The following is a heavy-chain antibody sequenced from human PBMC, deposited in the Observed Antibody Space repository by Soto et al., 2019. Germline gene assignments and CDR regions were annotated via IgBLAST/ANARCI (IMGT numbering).Heavy chain of an antibody. D-gene: IGHD5-18*01. CDR1: GFTFSNAW. CDR2: IKSKTDGGTT. Sequence: GGSLRLSCAASGFTFSNAWMNWVRQAPGKGLEWVGRIKSKTDGGTTDYAAPVKGRFTISRDDSKNTLYLQMNSLKTEDTAVYYCTTEKIQASNYYYYGMDVWGQGTTVTVSS. V-gene: IGHV3-15*07. CDR3: TTEKIQASNYYYYGMDV. J-gene: IGHJ6*02.